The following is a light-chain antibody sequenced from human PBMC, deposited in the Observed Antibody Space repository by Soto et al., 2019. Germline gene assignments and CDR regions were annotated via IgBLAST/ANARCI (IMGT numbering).Light chain of an antibody. CDR1: SSNIGAGYD. Sequence: QSVLTQPPSVSGAPGQRVTISCTGSSSNIGAGYDLHWYQQLPGTAPKLLIYGNSNRPSGVPDRFSGSKSGTSASLAITGLQAEDEADYYCQSYDSSLSVVFGGGTKLTL. CDR2: GNS. V-gene: IGLV1-40*01. CDR3: QSYDSSLSVV. J-gene: IGLJ2*01.